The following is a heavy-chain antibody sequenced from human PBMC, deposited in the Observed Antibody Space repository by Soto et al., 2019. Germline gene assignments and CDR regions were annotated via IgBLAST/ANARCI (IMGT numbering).Heavy chain of an antibody. Sequence: RLVESGGGLVQPGESLRLSCAASAFTFSSYWMSWVRQAPGKGLEWVANIKQDGSEKYYVDSAKGRFTISRDNAKNSLYLQMNSLGADDTAVYYCARDGLFISMAASAHYYGMDVWGQGTTVTVSS. D-gene: IGHD6-19*01. CDR3: ARDGLFISMAASAHYYGMDV. CDR2: IKQDGSEK. V-gene: IGHV3-7*03. J-gene: IGHJ6*02. CDR1: AFTFSSYW.